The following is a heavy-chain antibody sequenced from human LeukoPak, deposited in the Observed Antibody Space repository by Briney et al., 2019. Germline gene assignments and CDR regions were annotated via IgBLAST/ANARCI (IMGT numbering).Heavy chain of an antibody. CDR2: IYYSGST. V-gene: IGHV4-39*07. D-gene: IGHD5-12*01. Sequence: SETLSLTCTVSGGSISTSNYYWGWIRQPPGKGLEWIGYIYYSGSTYYNPSLKSRVTISVDTSKNQFSLKLSSVTAADTAVYYCARVRGYDSSWFDPWGQGTLVTVSS. J-gene: IGHJ5*02. CDR1: GGSISTSNYY. CDR3: ARVRGYDSSWFDP.